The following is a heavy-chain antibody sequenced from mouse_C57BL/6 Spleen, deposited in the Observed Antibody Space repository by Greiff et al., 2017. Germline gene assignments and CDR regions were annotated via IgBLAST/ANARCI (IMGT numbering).Heavy chain of an antibody. Sequence: LMGPGSSVKMSCKTSGYTFTSYGINWVKQRPGQGLEWIGYIYIGNGYTEYNEKFKCKATLTSDTSSSTAYMQLSSLTSEDSAIYFCARTSTVAATGNFDYWGQGTTLTVSS. CDR3: ARTSTVAATGNFDY. V-gene: IGHV1-58*01. D-gene: IGHD1-1*01. CDR2: IYIGNGYT. CDR1: GYTFTSYG. J-gene: IGHJ2*01.